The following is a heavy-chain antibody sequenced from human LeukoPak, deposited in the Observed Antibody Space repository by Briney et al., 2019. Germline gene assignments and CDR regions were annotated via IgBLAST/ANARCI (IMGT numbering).Heavy chain of an antibody. CDR3: AKRGVVIRVILVGFHKEAYYFDS. CDR2: ISGSGGST. CDR1: GIAVSNYG. D-gene: IGHD3-22*01. J-gene: IGHJ4*02. Sequence: GGSLRLSCAVSGIAVSNYGMSWVRQAPGKGLEWVAGISGSGGSTHYADSVKGRFTISRDNPRNTLYLQMNSLRPEDTAVYFCAKRGVVIRVILVGFHKEAYYFDSWGQGALVTVSS. V-gene: IGHV3-23*01.